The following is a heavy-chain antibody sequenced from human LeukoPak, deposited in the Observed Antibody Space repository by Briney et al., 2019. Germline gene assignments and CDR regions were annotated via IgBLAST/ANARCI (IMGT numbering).Heavy chain of an antibody. Sequence: SETLSLTCSVSGGAVTSFYWSWIRQSPGKGLEWIGYFYYSGSTKYNPSLKSRVTMSGDTSKNQLSLKLGSVTAADTAMYYCARHRFASAVILDYWGQGDPVTVSS. V-gene: IGHV4-59*08. D-gene: IGHD2-21*02. CDR1: GGAVTSFY. CDR2: FYYSGST. CDR3: ARHRFASAVILDY. J-gene: IGHJ4*02.